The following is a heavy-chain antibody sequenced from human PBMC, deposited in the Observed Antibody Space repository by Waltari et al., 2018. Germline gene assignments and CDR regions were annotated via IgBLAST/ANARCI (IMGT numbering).Heavy chain of an antibody. CDR3: AAKGWLIGHSDY. CDR1: GFSFSRYN. J-gene: IGHJ4*02. CDR2: ISSNSDDI. Sequence: ERHRVEFGGVLVQPGGPLRLPCAGSGFSFSRYNMTWVRRAPGKGLEWVSYISSNSDDIYYADSVKGRFTISRDNDGFSLYLQMNSLRVEDTAVYYCAAKGWLIGHSDYWGQGTLVTVSA. V-gene: IGHV3-48*04. D-gene: IGHD3-22*01.